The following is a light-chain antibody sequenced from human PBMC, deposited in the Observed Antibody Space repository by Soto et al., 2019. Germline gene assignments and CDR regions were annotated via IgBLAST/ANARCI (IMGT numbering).Light chain of an antibody. V-gene: IGKV3D-15*01. Sequence: EIIMTNAPATLSVSRGSRSTLSCMASQSVSSSYLAWYHQKPGQAPRLLMSGASSRATGIPPKFSGSGSGTEFTLTVDSLQSDDIAVYYCQQYYNWPVTFGGGTKVDIK. CDR2: GAS. J-gene: IGKJ4*01. CDR3: QQYYNWPVT. CDR1: QSVSSSY.